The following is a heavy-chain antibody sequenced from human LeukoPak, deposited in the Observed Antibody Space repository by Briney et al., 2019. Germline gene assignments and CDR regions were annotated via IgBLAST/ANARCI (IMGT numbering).Heavy chain of an antibody. Sequence: GGSLRLSCATSGFTFSSYGMHWVRQAPGRGLEWVAFIRYDGSNKYYADSVKGRFTISRDDSKNTLYLQLNSLRTEDTAVYYCVRDRDWGFDYWGQGTLVTVSS. CDR1: GFTFSSYG. D-gene: IGHD3/OR15-3a*01. CDR2: IRYDGSNK. CDR3: VRDRDWGFDY. V-gene: IGHV3-30*02. J-gene: IGHJ4*02.